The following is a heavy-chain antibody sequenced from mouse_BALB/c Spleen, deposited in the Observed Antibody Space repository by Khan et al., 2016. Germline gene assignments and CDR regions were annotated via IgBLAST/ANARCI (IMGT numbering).Heavy chain of an antibody. CDR1: GYSITSDYA. Sequence: EVQLQESGPGLVKPSQSLSLTCTVTGYSITSDYAWNWIRQFPGNKLEWMGYISYSGSPSYNPSLKSRISITRDTSKNQFFLQLNSVTTEDTATYYCAREGARATAYWGQGTLVTVSA. CDR2: ISYSGSP. CDR3: AREGARATAY. V-gene: IGHV3-2*02. J-gene: IGHJ3*01. D-gene: IGHD3-1*01.